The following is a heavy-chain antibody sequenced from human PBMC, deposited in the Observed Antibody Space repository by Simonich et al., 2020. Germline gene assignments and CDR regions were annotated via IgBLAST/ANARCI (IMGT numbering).Heavy chain of an antibody. CDR1: GGSISSYY. CDR3: ARSLGYYYYYYGMDV. CDR2: IYYSGST. D-gene: IGHD1-26*01. J-gene: IGHJ6*02. V-gene: IGHV4-59*08. Sequence: QVQLQESGPGLVKPSETLSLTCTVSGGSISSYYWSWIRQPPGKGLEWIGYIYYSGSTNYNPSLKSRVTISVDTSKNQFSLKLSSVTAADTAVHYCARSLGYYYYYYGMDVWGQGTTVTVSS.